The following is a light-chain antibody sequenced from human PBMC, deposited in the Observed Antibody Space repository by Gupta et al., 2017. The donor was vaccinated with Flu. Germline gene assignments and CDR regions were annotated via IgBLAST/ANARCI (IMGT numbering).Light chain of an antibody. Sequence: GDRVTITCRASQSVNKYVNWYQHKPEKAPKLLVYAASSLQSGVPSRFSGSGSGTDFTLTISTLQPEDFATYFCQQTYNTSWTFGQGTNVEI. V-gene: IGKV1-39*01. J-gene: IGKJ1*01. CDR1: QSVNKY. CDR3: QQTYNTSWT. CDR2: AAS.